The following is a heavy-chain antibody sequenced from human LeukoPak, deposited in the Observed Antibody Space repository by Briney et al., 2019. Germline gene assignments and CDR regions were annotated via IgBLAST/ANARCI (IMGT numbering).Heavy chain of an antibody. CDR3: ARTHFSSGWSILFFDY. V-gene: IGHV4-39*01. D-gene: IGHD6-19*01. J-gene: IGHJ4*02. CDR1: GGSISSSNSY. CDR2: VYNSGGT. Sequence: SETLSLTCTVPGGSISSSNSYWGWIRQPPGKGLEWIGGVYNSGGTSYNPSLKSRVIISKDTSKDQVSLRLSSVTAADTAVYYCARTHFSSGWSILFFDYWGQGTLVTVSS.